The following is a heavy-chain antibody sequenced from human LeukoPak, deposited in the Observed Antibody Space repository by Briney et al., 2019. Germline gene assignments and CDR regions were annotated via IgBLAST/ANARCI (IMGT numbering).Heavy chain of an antibody. CDR1: GFTFSSYS. D-gene: IGHD2-2*01. Sequence: GGSLRLSCAASGFTFSSYSMNWVRQAPGKGLEWVSSISSSSSYIYYADSVKGRFTISRDNAKNSLYLQMNSLRAEDTAVYYCARSDIVVVPAAIDWGQGTLVTVSS. V-gene: IGHV3-21*01. CDR2: ISSSSSYI. CDR3: ARSDIVVVPAAID. J-gene: IGHJ4*02.